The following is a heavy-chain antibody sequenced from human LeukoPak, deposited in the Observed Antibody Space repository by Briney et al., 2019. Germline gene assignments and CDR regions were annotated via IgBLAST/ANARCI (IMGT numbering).Heavy chain of an antibody. CDR1: GFSFTRYW. CDR2: IFPGDSDT. J-gene: IGHJ6*03. V-gene: IGHV5-51*01. D-gene: IGHD3-16*01. CDR3: ARLAGTRLWYMDV. Sequence: GESLQISCKASGFSFTRYWIGWGRQLPGKGLEWRGIIFPGDSDTKYSPSFQGQVTISVDKSISTAYLQWSSLKASDSAMYFCARLAGTRLWYMDVWGKGTTVTVFS.